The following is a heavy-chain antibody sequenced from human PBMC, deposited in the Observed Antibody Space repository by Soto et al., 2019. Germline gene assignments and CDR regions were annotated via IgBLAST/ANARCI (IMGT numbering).Heavy chain of an antibody. J-gene: IGHJ4*02. CDR1: GGTFSSYT. V-gene: IGHV1-69*02. CDR3: AIQGVVATARYFDY. D-gene: IGHD5-12*01. CDR2: IIPILGIA. Sequence: QVQLVQSGAEVKKPGSSVKVSCKASGGTFSSYTISWVRQAPGQGLEWMGRIIPILGIANYAQKFQGRVTITADKSTSTAYMELSSLRSEDTAVYYCAIQGVVATARYFDYWGQGTLVTASS.